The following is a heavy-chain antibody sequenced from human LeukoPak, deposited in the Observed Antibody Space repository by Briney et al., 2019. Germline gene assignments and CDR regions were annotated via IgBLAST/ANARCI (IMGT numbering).Heavy chain of an antibody. Sequence: GRSLRLSCTASGFNFGIYGMHWVRQAPGKGLEWVAVIWYDGSNKYYADSVKGRFTISRDNSKNTLYLQMNSLRAEDTAVYYCARDGGYDWFYFDYWGQGTLVTVSS. J-gene: IGHJ4*02. CDR3: ARDGGYDWFYFDY. CDR2: IWYDGSNK. CDR1: GFNFGIYG. D-gene: IGHD5-12*01. V-gene: IGHV3-33*01.